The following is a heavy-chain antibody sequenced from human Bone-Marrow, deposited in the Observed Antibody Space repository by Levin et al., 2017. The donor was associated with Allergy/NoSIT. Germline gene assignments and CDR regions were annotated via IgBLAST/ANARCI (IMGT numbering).Heavy chain of an antibody. Sequence: GGSLRLSCTASGFTFGDYAMSWVRQAPGKGLEWVGFIKRKFYGGTTEYAASVKGRFTISRDDSKSIAYLQMNSLETEDTALYYCSRAPSNYGERFYYMDVWGNGTTVTVSS. D-gene: IGHD4-17*01. J-gene: IGHJ6*04. CDR1: GFTFGDYA. CDR2: IKRKFYGGTT. CDR3: SRAPSNYGERFYYMDV. V-gene: IGHV3-49*04.